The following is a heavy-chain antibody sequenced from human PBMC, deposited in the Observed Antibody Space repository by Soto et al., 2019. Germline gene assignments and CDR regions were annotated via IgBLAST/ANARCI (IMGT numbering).Heavy chain of an antibody. CDR1: GFTFSSYG. D-gene: IGHD5-18*01. V-gene: IGHV3-33*01. CDR3: ASLQGMDTAMPDDY. Sequence: GGSLRLSCAASGFTFSSYGMHWVRQAPGKGLEWVAVIWYDGSNKYYADSVKGRFTISRDNSKNTLYLQMNSLRAEDTAVYYCASLQGMDTAMPDDYWGQGTLVTVSS. J-gene: IGHJ4*02. CDR2: IWYDGSNK.